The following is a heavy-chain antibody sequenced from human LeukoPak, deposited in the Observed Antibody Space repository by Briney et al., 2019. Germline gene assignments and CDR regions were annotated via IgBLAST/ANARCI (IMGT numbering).Heavy chain of an antibody. CDR3: AAGQVRGVIRYYYYYGMDV. Sequence: GASVKVSCKASGFTFTNSAVQWVRQARGQRLEWIGWIVVGRGNTNYAQKFQERVTITRDMSTSTAYTELSSLRSEDTAVYYCAAGQVRGVIRYYYYYGMDVWGQGTTVTVSS. D-gene: IGHD3-10*01. CDR2: IVVGRGNT. J-gene: IGHJ6*02. CDR1: GFTFTNSA. V-gene: IGHV1-58*01.